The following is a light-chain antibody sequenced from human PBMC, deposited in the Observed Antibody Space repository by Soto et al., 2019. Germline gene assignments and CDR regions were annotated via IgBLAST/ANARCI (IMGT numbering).Light chain of an antibody. V-gene: IGKV3-20*01. CDR1: QSFRVSY. J-gene: IGKJ5*01. CDR3: QQYGVSHIT. Sequence: ETVLTQAPGTLSLAPGERVTLSGMASQSFRVSYLAWYQHKPDQAPRLLSSGASSRATGIPDRFSGSRSGTDFTLTINRLEPEDFTVYYCQQYGVSHITFGQGTRLEI. CDR2: GAS.